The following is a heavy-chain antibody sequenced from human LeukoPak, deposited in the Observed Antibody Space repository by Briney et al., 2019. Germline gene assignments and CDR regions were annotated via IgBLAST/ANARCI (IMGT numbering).Heavy chain of an antibody. CDR1: GFSLSTSGMC. Sequence: SGPTLVKPTQTLTLTCTFSGFSLSTSGMCVSWIRQPPGKALEWLARIDWDDDKYYSTSLKTRLTISKDTSKNQVVLTMTNMDPVDTATYYCARSYYDSSGPPQLAGHDAFDIWGQGTMVTVSS. D-gene: IGHD3-22*01. V-gene: IGHV2-70*11. J-gene: IGHJ3*02. CDR3: ARSYYDSSGPPQLAGHDAFDI. CDR2: IDWDDDK.